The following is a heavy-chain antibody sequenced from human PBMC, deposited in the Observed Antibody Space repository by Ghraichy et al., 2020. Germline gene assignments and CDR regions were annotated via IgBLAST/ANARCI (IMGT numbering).Heavy chain of an antibody. V-gene: IGHV3-23*01. CDR2: ISGSGGST. D-gene: IGHD6-13*01. Sequence: GESLNIPCAASGFTFSSYAMSWVRQAPGKGLEWVSAISGSGGSTHYADSVKGRFTISRDNSKNTLHLRMNSLRAEDTAVYYCAKGAAPGRGGYPYYFDYWGQGTLVTVSS. CDR3: AKGAAPGRGGYPYYFDY. J-gene: IGHJ4*02. CDR1: GFTFSSYA.